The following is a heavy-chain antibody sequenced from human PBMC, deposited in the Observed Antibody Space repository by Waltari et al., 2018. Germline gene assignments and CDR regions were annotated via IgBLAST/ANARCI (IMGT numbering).Heavy chain of an antibody. V-gene: IGHV4-34*01. CDR1: GGSFSGYY. CDR2: NSDSVST. J-gene: IGHJ4*02. D-gene: IGHD5-18*01. CDR3: ARLRRGYSYSRYFDY. Sequence: QVQLQQWGAGLLKPSETLSLTCAVYGGSFSGYYWSWIRQPPGKGLEWIGENSDSVSTNYNPSQKSRVTRAGDTSKNQFSLKLSSVTAADTAVYYCARLRRGYSYSRYFDYWGQGTLVTVSS.